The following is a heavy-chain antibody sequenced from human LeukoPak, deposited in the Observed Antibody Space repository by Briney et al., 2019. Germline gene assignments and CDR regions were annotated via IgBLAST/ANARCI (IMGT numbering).Heavy chain of an antibody. D-gene: IGHD1-1*01. V-gene: IGHV1-18*01. Sequence: VASVKVSCKASGYTFTSYGISWVRQAPGQGLEWMGWISAYNGNTNYAQKLQGRVTMTTDTSTSTAYMELRSLRSDDTAVYYCARDLFRLEPNTLLRYGMDVWGQGTTVTVSS. CDR2: ISAYNGNT. CDR1: GYTFTSYG. J-gene: IGHJ6*02. CDR3: ARDLFRLEPNTLLRYGMDV.